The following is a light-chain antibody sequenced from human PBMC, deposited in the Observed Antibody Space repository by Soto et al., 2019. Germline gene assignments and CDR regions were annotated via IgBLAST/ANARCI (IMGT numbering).Light chain of an antibody. J-gene: IGLJ2*01. CDR3: TSYAGSNIWV. Sequence: QSALTQPPSASGSPGQSVTISCTGTSSDVGGYNYVSWFQQHPGKAPKLMIDEVSKRPSGVPARFSGSKSGNTASLTVSGLQAEDEADYYCTSYAGSNIWVFGGGTKLTVL. CDR1: SSDVGGYNY. CDR2: EVS. V-gene: IGLV2-8*01.